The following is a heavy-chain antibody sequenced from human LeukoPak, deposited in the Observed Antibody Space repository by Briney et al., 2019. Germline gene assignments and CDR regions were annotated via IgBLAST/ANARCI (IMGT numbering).Heavy chain of an antibody. V-gene: IGHV4-34*01. CDR3: ARGLTDTTVTGRDYYYGMDV. Sequence: KASETLSLTCAVFGGSFSGFYCSWIRQSPGKGLEWIGEINHRGSTTYNPSLKSRVTISVDTSKKEVSLKVSSVTAADTAMYYCARGLTDTTVTGRDYYYGMDVWGQGTTVTVSS. CDR2: INHRGST. CDR1: GGSFSGFY. D-gene: IGHD1-1*01. J-gene: IGHJ6*02.